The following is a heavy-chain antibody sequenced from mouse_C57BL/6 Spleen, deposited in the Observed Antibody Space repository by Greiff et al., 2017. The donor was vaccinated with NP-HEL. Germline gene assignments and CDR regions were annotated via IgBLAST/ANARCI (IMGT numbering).Heavy chain of an antibody. CDR1: GFTFSSYA. CDR2: ISDGGSYT. D-gene: IGHD2-4*01. Sequence: EVKLVESGGGLVKPGGSLKLSCAASGFTFSSYAMSWVRQTPEKRLEWVATISDGGSYTYYPDNVKGRFTISRDNAKNNLYLQMSHLKSEDTAMYYCARGSYDYDGYWYFDVWGTGTTVTVSS. CDR3: ARGSYDYDGYWYFDV. J-gene: IGHJ1*03. V-gene: IGHV5-4*03.